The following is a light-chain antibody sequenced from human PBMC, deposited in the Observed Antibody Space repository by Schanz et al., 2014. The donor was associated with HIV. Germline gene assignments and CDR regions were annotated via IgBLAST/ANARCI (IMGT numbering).Light chain of an antibody. CDR2: GAS. CDR3: QQYGNSPRT. Sequence: EIVLTQSPGTLSLSPGERATLSCRASQSVSSSYFAWYQQKPGQAPRLLIYGASSRATGIPDRFSGGVSGTDFTLTISRLEPEDFAVYYCQQYGNSPRTFGQGTKVEI. J-gene: IGKJ1*01. CDR1: QSVSSSY. V-gene: IGKV3-20*01.